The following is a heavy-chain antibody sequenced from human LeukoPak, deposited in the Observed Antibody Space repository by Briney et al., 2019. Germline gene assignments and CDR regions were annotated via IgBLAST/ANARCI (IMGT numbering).Heavy chain of an antibody. V-gene: IGHV3-23*01. CDR3: AKAVGGTFEY. D-gene: IGHD1-26*01. J-gene: IGHJ4*02. Sequence: QPGGSLRLSCADSGFTFRSNAMNWVRQAPRKGLEWVSVISGSGDSTYYTDSVKGRFTISRDNSKNTLFLQMNSLRPEDTALYYCAKAVGGTFEYWGQGTLVTVSS. CDR1: GFTFRSNA. CDR2: ISGSGDST.